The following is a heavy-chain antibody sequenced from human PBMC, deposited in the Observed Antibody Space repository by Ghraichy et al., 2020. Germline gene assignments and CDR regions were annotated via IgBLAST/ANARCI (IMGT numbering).Heavy chain of an antibody. D-gene: IGHD2/OR15-2a*01. J-gene: IGHJ4*02. Sequence: GGSLRLSCAVSGITFSGISMNWVRRAPGKGLEWISHISRTSGITHYADSVKGRFTVSRDNAKNSVYLQMNSLRDEDTAVYYCGTHPKYWGQGTLVTVSS. V-gene: IGHV3-48*02. CDR3: GTHPKY. CDR1: GITFSGIS. CDR2: ISRTSGIT.